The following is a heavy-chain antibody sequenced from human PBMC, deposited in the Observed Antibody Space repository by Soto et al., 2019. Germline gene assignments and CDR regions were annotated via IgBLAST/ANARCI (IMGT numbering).Heavy chain of an antibody. V-gene: IGHV1-24*01. CDR1: GYTLTELS. D-gene: IGHD3-22*01. J-gene: IGHJ4*02. CDR2: FDTEDGET. Sequence: ASVKVSCKVSGYTLTELSMHWVRQAPGKGLEWMGGFDTEDGETIYAQKFQGRVTMTEDTSTDTAYMELSSLRSEDTAVYYCAARYYDSSGYLRFDYWGQGTLVTVSS. CDR3: AARYYDSSGYLRFDY.